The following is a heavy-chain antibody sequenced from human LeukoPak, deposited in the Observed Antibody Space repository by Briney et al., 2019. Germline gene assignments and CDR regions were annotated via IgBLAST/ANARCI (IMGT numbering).Heavy chain of an antibody. CDR3: ARDPRKYCSSTSCYTFDY. CDR2: ISYDGSNE. V-gene: IGHV3-30-3*01. J-gene: IGHJ4*02. CDR1: GYAFTSYA. D-gene: IGHD2-2*02. Sequence: SCKASGYAFTSYAMHWVRQAPGKGLEWVAVISYDGSNEYYADSVKGRFTISRDNSKNTLYLQMNSLRAEDTAVYYCARDPRKYCSSTSCYTFDYWGQGTLVTVSS.